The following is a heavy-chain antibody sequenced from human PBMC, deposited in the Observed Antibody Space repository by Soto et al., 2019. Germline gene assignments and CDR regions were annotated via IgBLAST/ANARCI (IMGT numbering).Heavy chain of an antibody. V-gene: IGHV3-7*03. CDR3: ATLYYDFWRGYYTGDAFDI. CDR1: GFTFSSYW. Sequence: EVQLVESGGGLVQPGGSVRLSCAASGFTFSSYWMSWVRQAPGKGLEWVANIKQDGSEKYYVDSVKGRFTISRDNAKNSLYLQMNSLRAEDTAVYYCATLYYDFWRGYYTGDAFDIWGQGTMVTVSS. D-gene: IGHD3-3*01. CDR2: IKQDGSEK. J-gene: IGHJ3*02.